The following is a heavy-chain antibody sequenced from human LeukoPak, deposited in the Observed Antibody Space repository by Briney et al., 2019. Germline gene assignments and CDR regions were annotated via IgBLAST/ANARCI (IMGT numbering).Heavy chain of an antibody. D-gene: IGHD6-6*01. CDR3: ARDWGVSARPGYMDV. CDR1: GGSISSGSSY. J-gene: IGHJ6*03. V-gene: IGHV4-61*01. Sequence: SETLSLTCTVSGGSISSGSSYWSWIRQPPGKGLEWVGYIYYSGSTNYNPSLKSRVTISVDTSKNQFSLKLSSVTAADTAVYYCARDWGVSARPGYMDVWGKGTTVTVSS. CDR2: IYYSGST.